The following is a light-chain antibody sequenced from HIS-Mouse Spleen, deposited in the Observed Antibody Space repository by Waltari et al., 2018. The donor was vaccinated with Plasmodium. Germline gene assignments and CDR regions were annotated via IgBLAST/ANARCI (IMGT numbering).Light chain of an antibody. V-gene: IGLV2-11*01. CDR3: CSYAGSYTFV. CDR2: DVS. J-gene: IGLJ1*01. Sequence: QSALTQPRSVSGSPGQSVTISCTGTPRDVGGYNSVSWYQQHPGKAPKLMIYDVSKRPSGVPDRFSGSKSGNTASLTISGLQAEDEADYYCCSYAGSYTFVFGTGTKVTVL. CDR1: PRDVGGYNS.